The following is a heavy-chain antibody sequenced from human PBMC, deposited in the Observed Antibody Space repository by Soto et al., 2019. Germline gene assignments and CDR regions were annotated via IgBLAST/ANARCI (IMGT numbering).Heavy chain of an antibody. J-gene: IGHJ3*02. Sequence: QVQLVQSGPEVKKPGSSVKVSCEASGGTFSNFAVNWVRQAPGQGLEWVGGIIPLFNVAKYAQKFEGRVTIVADDATGTPYRDLSCPSSDDTAVYYCAASGRAVLAYDSTDTEALDIGGQGTVVTVSS. D-gene: IGHD2-21*01. CDR1: GGTFSNFA. V-gene: IGHV1-69*01. CDR3: AASGRAVLAYDSTDTEALDI. CDR2: IIPLFNVA.